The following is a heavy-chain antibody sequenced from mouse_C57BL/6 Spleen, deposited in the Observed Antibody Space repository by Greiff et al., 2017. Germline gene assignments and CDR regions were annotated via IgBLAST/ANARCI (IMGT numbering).Heavy chain of an antibody. J-gene: IGHJ3*01. D-gene: IGHD1-1*01. CDR1: GFSLRTSGMG. CDR2: IYWADDM. Sequence: QVTLKVSGPGILQSSQTLSLTCYFSGFSLRTSGMGVSWIRPPSGQGLEWLAHIYWADDMRYNHSLKSRLTISTATSRNQLCLTITSVDTADTATYYCARNYYGSSNWFAYGGQGTLVTVSA. V-gene: IGHV8-12*01. CDR3: ARNYYGSSNWFAY.